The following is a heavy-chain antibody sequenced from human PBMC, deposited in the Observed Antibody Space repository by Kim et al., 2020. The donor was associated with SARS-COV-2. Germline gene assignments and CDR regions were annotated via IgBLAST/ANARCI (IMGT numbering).Heavy chain of an antibody. CDR2: ISSSSSYT. V-gene: IGHV3-11*06. Sequence: GGSLRLSCAASGFTFSDYYMSWIRQAPGKGLEWVSYISSSSSYTNYADSVKGRFTISRDNAKNSLYLQMNSLRAEDTAVYYCARNVGQQLGLGYWGQGTLVTVSS. CDR1: GFTFSDYY. J-gene: IGHJ4*02. CDR3: ARNVGQQLGLGY. D-gene: IGHD6-13*01.